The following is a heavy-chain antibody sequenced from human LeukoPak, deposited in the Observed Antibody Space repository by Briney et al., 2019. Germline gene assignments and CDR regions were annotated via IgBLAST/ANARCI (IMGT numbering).Heavy chain of an antibody. CDR1: GGSISNKY. Sequence: SETLSLTCTVSGGSISNKYWSWIRQPPGKGLEWIGRIYTSGSTNYNPSLKSRVTMSVDTSKNQFSLKLSSVTAADTAVYYCARDRGRTDAFDIWGQGTMVTVSS. CDR3: ARDRGRTDAFDI. J-gene: IGHJ3*02. CDR2: IYTSGST. D-gene: IGHD6-25*01. V-gene: IGHV4-4*07.